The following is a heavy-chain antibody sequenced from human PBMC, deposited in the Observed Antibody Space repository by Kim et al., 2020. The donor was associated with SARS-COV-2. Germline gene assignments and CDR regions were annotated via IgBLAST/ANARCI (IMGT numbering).Heavy chain of an antibody. D-gene: IGHD2-2*02. CDR2: INHSGST. V-gene: IGHV4-34*01. CDR3: ARGRAGVVPAPVLGLGPYYDYYALDG. CDR1: GGSFSDYN. Sequence: ETLSLTCAVYGGSFSDYNWSWIRQPPGKGLEWIGEINHSGSTNVSPSVKSRITISVDTSKSQFSLRLKSMTATDTAVYYCARGRAGVVPAPVLGLGPYYDYYALDGWGRGTPVAVSS. J-gene: IGHJ6*04.